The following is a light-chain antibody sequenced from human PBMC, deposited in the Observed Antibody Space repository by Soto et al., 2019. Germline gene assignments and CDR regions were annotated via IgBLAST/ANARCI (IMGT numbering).Light chain of an antibody. Sequence: EIVLTQSPGTLSLSPGERATLSCRASQSVSSTFLAWYQQKPGQAPSLLIYGASNSATGIPDRFSGSGSGTDFTLTISRLEPEDFALYYCQQYGSSPPTFGQGTKVEIK. V-gene: IGKV3-20*01. CDR3: QQYGSSPPT. CDR1: QSVSSTF. J-gene: IGKJ1*01. CDR2: GAS.